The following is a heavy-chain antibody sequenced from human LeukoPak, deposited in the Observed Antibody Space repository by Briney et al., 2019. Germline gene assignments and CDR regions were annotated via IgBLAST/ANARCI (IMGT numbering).Heavy chain of an antibody. CDR3: SRQQWGYGGRFDP. Sequence: NPSETLSLTCTVSGASISTYYWSWIRQPPGKGLEWIGYISNTGTTNYNPSLKSRVTISVDTSRNHFSLRLTSVPATDTAVYYCSRQQWGYGGRFDPWGLGTLVTVSS. D-gene: IGHD4-23*01. J-gene: IGHJ5*02. V-gene: IGHV4-59*08. CDR1: GASISTYY. CDR2: ISNTGTT.